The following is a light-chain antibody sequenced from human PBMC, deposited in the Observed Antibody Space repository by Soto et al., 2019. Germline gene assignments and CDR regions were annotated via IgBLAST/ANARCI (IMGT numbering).Light chain of an antibody. Sequence: EIVMTQSPATLSVSPWERATLSCRASQSVSSDLAWYHQKPGQAPRLLIYGASNRATGIPARFSGSGSGTDFTLAISSLEPEDFAVYYCQQRSNWPITFGQGTRLEIK. J-gene: IGKJ5*01. CDR2: GAS. V-gene: IGKV3-11*01. CDR1: QSVSSD. CDR3: QQRSNWPIT.